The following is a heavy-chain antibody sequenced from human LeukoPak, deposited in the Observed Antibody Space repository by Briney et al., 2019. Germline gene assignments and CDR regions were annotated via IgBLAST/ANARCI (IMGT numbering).Heavy chain of an antibody. J-gene: IGHJ4*01. CDR1: GGSITYYY. D-gene: IGHD6-19*01. CDR2: VYNIGST. V-gene: IGHV4-59*01. Sequence: NPSESLSLTFTVLGGSITYYYWGWSRQRPGQGLWWIGYVYNIGSTHYTPSLKGPVTISVDTSKNQSALMLTSVTAADPAVYYCARGENDSSGWQTSPGFDYWGQGTLVIVSS. CDR3: ARGENDSSGWQTSPGFDY.